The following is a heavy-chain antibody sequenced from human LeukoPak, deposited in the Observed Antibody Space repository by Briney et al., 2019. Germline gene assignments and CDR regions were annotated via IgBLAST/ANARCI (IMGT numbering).Heavy chain of an antibody. CDR3: ARGISKQWLVQSIWDYGMDV. J-gene: IGHJ6*02. D-gene: IGHD6-19*01. Sequence: PGGSLRLSCAASGFTFSSYSMNWVRQAPGKGLEWVSSISSSSSYIYYADSVKGRFTISRDNAKNSLYLQMNSLRAEDTAVYYCARGISKQWLVQSIWDYGMDVWGQGTTVTVSS. CDR1: GFTFSSYS. V-gene: IGHV3-21*01. CDR2: ISSSSSYI.